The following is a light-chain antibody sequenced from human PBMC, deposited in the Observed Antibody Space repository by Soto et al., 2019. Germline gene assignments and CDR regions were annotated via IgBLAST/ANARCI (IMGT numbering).Light chain of an antibody. CDR2: EVS. Sequence: QSALTQPASVSGSPGQSITISCTGTNSDVGAYKYVSWYQQYPGKAPKIIIYEVSYRPSGVSTRFSGSKSGTTASLTISGLQSDDEADYYCSSFTSSNTWFFGGGTQLTVL. CDR1: NSDVGAYKY. V-gene: IGLV2-14*01. J-gene: IGLJ7*01. CDR3: SSFTSSNTWF.